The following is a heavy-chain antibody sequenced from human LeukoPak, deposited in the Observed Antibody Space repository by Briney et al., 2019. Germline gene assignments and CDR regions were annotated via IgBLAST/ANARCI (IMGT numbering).Heavy chain of an antibody. CDR2: ISDSGTT. V-gene: IGHV4-59*01. CDR3: ASRSSIWSGYQDTLYYFDS. J-gene: IGHJ4*02. D-gene: IGHD3-3*01. Sequence: SETLSLTCSVSGGSISTYYWCWIRQPPGKGLEWIGYISDSGTTKYNPSLKSRLTISLDTSKNQFSLKLSSVTAADTAVYYCASRSSIWSGYQDTLYYFDSWGQGTLVTVSS. CDR1: GGSISTYY.